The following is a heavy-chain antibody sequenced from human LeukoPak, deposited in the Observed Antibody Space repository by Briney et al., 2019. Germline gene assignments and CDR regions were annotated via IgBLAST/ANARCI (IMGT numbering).Heavy chain of an antibody. CDR3: AKDSTPDYYDSSGYFDY. D-gene: IGHD3-22*01. CDR2: IRYDGSNK. J-gene: IGHJ4*02. V-gene: IGHV3-30*02. Sequence: PGGSLRLSCAASGFTFSSYGMHWVRQAPGKGLEWVAFIRYDGSNKYYADSVKGRFTISRDNSKNTLYLRMNSLRAEDTAVYYCAKDSTPDYYDSSGYFDYWGQGTLVTVSS. CDR1: GFTFSSYG.